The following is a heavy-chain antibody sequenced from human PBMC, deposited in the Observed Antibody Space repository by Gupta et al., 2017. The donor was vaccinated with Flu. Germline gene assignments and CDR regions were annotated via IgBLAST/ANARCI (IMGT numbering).Heavy chain of an antibody. J-gene: IGHJ6*02. Sequence: QVQLVQSGAEVKKSGSSVKVSCKTFGGTSRGYSIRWVRQAPGHGLEWMGGMFPMFGTTKYAERFQDRVRMTADKATGTVYMELKSLRPEDTAVYYCALKMEGYHYDLNVWGQGTTVTVSS. CDR1: GGTSRGYS. V-gene: IGHV1-69*06. D-gene: IGHD2-15*01. CDR3: ALKMEGYHYDLNV. CDR2: MFPMFGTT.